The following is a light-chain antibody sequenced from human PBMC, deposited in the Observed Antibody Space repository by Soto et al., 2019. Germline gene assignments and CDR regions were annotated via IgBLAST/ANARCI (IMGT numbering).Light chain of an antibody. CDR2: AAS. V-gene: IGKV1-39*01. CDR3: QQSFSTPPT. CDR1: QSIGTY. J-gene: IGKJ2*01. Sequence: GDRVTITCRASQSIGTYLTWYLQKPGKAPQLLIHAASTLQTGVPSRFSVSGSGTEFTLTISSLQPEDFASFYCQQSFSTPPTFGQGTKLAIK.